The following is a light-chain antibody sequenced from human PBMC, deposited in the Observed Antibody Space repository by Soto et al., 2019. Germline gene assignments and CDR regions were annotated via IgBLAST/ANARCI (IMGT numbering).Light chain of an antibody. CDR2: DTS. Sequence: EIVMTQSPATLSLSPGDRATLSCRASQSVSSNLVWYQQKPGQAPRLLIYDTSTRASDVPARFSGSGSETEFTLTISGLQSEDFGIYYCHHYNNWPPRNTFGQGT. V-gene: IGKV3-15*01. J-gene: IGKJ2*01. CDR1: QSVSSN. CDR3: HHYNNWPPRNT.